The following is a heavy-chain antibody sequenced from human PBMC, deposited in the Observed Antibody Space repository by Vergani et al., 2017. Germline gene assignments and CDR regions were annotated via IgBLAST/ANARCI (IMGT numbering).Heavy chain of an antibody. Sequence: QVHLVESGGGVVQPGRSLTLSCVASGFSFRGHGMHWVRQAPGKGLEWVAMISYDGDRRDYGDFAKGRFTISRDSSKTVYLQMNSLRAEDTAVYYCAKAPLAARPSYYFDYWGQGTLVTVSS. D-gene: IGHD6-6*01. CDR3: AKAPLAARPSYYFDY. J-gene: IGHJ4*02. V-gene: IGHV3-30*18. CDR2: ISYDGDRR. CDR1: GFSFRGHG.